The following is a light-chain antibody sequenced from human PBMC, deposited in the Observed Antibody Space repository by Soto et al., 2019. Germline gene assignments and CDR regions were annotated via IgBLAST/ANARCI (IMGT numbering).Light chain of an antibody. CDR1: QSVSSTY. V-gene: IGKV3-20*01. J-gene: IGKJ1*01. CDR3: HQYDSWT. Sequence: EIVLTQSPGTLSLSPGERATLSCRASQSVSSTYLIWYQQKPGQAPRLLIYGASSRATGVPDRFSGGGSGTDFTLTISRLEPEDFAVYYCHQYDSWTFGQGTKVDIK. CDR2: GAS.